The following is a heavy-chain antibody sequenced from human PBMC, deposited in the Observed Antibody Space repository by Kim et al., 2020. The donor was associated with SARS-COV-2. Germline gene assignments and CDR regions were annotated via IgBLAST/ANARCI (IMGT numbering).Heavy chain of an antibody. Sequence: SVKGRFTISRDNSKVSLYLQMNSLRTEDAALYYCATVQYYDSSVSYFDYWGQGTLVTVSS. V-gene: IGHV3-43*01. D-gene: IGHD3-22*01. CDR3: ATVQYYDSSVSYFDY. J-gene: IGHJ4*02.